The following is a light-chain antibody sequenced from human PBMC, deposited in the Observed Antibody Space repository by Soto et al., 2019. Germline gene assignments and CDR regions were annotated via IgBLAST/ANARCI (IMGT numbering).Light chain of an antibody. CDR2: DAS. J-gene: IGKJ3*01. Sequence: DIQMTQSPSSLSASVGDRVTITCQASQDISNYLNWYQQKPGKAPKLLIYDASNLETGVPPRFSGSGSGTDFPFTISSLQPEDIATYYCHQYDNLPTFGPGTKVDIK. CDR3: HQYDNLPT. CDR1: QDISNY. V-gene: IGKV1-33*01.